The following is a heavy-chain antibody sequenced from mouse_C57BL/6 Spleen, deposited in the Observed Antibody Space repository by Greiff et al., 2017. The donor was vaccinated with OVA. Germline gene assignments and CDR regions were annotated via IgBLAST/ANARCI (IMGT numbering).Heavy chain of an antibody. J-gene: IGHJ2*01. D-gene: IGHD1-1*01. CDR3: AARWGITTVVAKSYFDY. V-gene: IGHV1-22*01. Sequence: VQLQQSGPELVKPGASVKMSCKASGYTFTDYNMHWVKQSHGKSLEWIGYINPNNGGTSYNQKFKGKATLTVNKSSSTAYMELRSLTSEDSAVYYCAARWGITTVVAKSYFDYWGQGTTLTVSS. CDR2: INPNNGGT. CDR1: GYTFTDYN.